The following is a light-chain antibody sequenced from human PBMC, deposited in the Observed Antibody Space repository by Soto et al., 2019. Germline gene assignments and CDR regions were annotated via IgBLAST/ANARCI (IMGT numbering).Light chain of an antibody. CDR2: KAS. CDR3: QEYNFYST. Sequence: DIQMTQSPSTLSASVGDRVTITCRASQSISDWLAWYQQKPGKAPKLLIYKASSLESGVPSRFRGSVSGAEFTLTISGLQPDDFATYFCQEYNFYSTFGGGTKVEIK. V-gene: IGKV1-5*03. CDR1: QSISDW. J-gene: IGKJ4*01.